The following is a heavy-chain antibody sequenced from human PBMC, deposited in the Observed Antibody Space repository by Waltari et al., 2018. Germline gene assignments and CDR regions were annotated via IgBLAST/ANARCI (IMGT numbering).Heavy chain of an antibody. J-gene: IGHJ4*02. V-gene: IGHV3-9*01. CDR3: AKDIGAAAGPFDY. D-gene: IGHD6-13*01. CDR2: SSWNSGSI. Sequence: EVQLVESGGGLVQPGRSLRLSCAASGFTFDDYAMHWVRQAPGKGLEWVSGSSWNSGSIGYADSVKGRFTISRDNAKNSLYLQMNSLRAEDTALYYCAKDIGAAAGPFDYWGQGTLVTVSS. CDR1: GFTFDDYA.